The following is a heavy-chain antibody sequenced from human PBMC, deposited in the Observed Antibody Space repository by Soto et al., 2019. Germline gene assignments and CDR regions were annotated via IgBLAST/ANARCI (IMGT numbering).Heavy chain of an antibody. CDR1: GYSFTSYW. Sequence: GESLKISCKGSGYSFTSYWIGWVRQMPGKGLEWMGIIYPGDSDTRYSPSFQGQVTISADKSISTAYLQWSSLKASDTAMYYCARSLYSSSWYYYYGMDVWSQGTTVTVSS. CDR2: IYPGDSDT. J-gene: IGHJ6*02. D-gene: IGHD6-13*01. V-gene: IGHV5-51*01. CDR3: ARSLYSSSWYYYYGMDV.